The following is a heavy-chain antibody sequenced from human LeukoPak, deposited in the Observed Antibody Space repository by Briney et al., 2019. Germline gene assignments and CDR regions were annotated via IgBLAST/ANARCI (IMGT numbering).Heavy chain of an antibody. CDR3: ARVEGGSTYYYGSGSYYDY. J-gene: IGHJ4*02. Sequence: GGSLGLSCAASGFTFSSYAMHWVRQAPGKGLEYVSAISSNGGSTYYANSVKGRFTISRDNSKNTLHLQMGSLRAEDMAVYYCARVEGGSTYYYGSGSYYDYWGQGTLVTVSS. D-gene: IGHD3-10*01. CDR2: ISSNGGST. V-gene: IGHV3-64*01. CDR1: GFTFSSYA.